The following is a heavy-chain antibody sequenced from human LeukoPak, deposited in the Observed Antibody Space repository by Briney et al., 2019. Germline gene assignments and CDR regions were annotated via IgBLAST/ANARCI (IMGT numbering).Heavy chain of an antibody. Sequence: SVKVSCKASGGTFSSYAISWVRQAPGQGLEWMGRIIPILGIANYAQKFQGRVTITADKSTSTAYMDLSSLRSEDTALYYCARDEGVVVVTGFDYWGQGTLVTVSS. D-gene: IGHD3-22*01. CDR2: IIPILGIA. CDR1: GGTFSSYA. CDR3: ARDEGVVVVTGFDY. J-gene: IGHJ4*02. V-gene: IGHV1-69*04.